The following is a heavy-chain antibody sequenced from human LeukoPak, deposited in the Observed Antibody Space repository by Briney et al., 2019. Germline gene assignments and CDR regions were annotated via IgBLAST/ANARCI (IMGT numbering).Heavy chain of an antibody. CDR1: GGSISGYY. Sequence: TASETLSLTCTVSGGSISGYYWSWIRQPPGKGLEWIGYIYYSGSTNYNPSLKSRVTISVDTSKNQFSLTLSSVTAADTAVYYCARDPSVAGTYWYFDLWGRGTLVTVSS. CDR3: ARDPSVAGTYWYFDL. CDR2: IYYSGST. V-gene: IGHV4-59*01. D-gene: IGHD6-19*01. J-gene: IGHJ2*01.